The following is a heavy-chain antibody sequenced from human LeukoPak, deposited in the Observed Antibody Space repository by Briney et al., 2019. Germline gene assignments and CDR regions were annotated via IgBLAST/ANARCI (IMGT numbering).Heavy chain of an antibody. CDR3: AGLTKGRYFDYIFAF. D-gene: IGHD3-9*01. J-gene: IGHJ4*02. V-gene: IGHV4-39*01. Sequence: SETLSLTCTVSGFSVSDPLSYWGWVRQPPGKGLEWIAEINFIGRTSYDSSLNSRVTMSVDTSKNQFSLKMTSVSAAHTAVYFCAGLTKGRYFDYIFAFWGQGILVTVSS. CDR2: INFIGRT. CDR1: GFSVSDPLSY.